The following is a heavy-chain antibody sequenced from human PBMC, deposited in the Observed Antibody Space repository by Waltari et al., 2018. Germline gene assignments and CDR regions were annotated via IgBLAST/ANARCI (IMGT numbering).Heavy chain of an antibody. CDR3: ARDLIVRTGYCMDV. D-gene: IGHD3-9*01. Sequence: EVQLVESGGGVVRPGGSLRLSCAASGFTFDDSGMSWVRQAPGKGLEGVSGIKWKGGRTGDEDAGKGRCTISRDNAKNSLYLQMNSLRAEETALYYCARDLIVRTGYCMDVWGKGTTVTVSS. CDR2: IKWKGGRT. V-gene: IGHV3-20*04. CDR1: GFTFDDSG. J-gene: IGHJ6*03.